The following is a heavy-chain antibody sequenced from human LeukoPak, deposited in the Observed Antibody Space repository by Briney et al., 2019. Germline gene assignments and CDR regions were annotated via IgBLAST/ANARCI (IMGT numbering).Heavy chain of an antibody. CDR3: ARRLTQYDCFDP. V-gene: IGHV6-1*01. D-gene: IGHD2-2*01. J-gene: IGHJ5*02. CDR2: TYYRSTWYN. CDR1: GDSVSSNSVT. Sequence: SQTLSLTCAISGDSVSSNSVTWNWIRQSPSRGLEWPGRTYYRSTWYNDYAVSVRGRITVNPDTSKNQFSLHLNSVTLEDTAVYYCARRLTQYDCFDPWGQGILVTVSS.